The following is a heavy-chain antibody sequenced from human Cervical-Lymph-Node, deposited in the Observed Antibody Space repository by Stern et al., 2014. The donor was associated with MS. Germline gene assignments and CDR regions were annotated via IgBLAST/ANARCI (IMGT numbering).Heavy chain of an antibody. V-gene: IGHV5-51*01. CDR2: VWPGDSDA. CDR3: ARLSATGGTPTKTTGLYYFDS. J-gene: IGHJ4*02. Sequence: EVQLVQSGTEVKKAGESLKISCKGSGYSFTNYWIAWVRQMPGTGLEYMGIVWPGDSDARYSPSFQGQVTFPADQSINTASLQWSSLKASDTAMYFCARLSATGGTPTKTTGLYYFDSWGQGTLVSVSS. D-gene: IGHD5-24*01. CDR1: GYSFTNYW.